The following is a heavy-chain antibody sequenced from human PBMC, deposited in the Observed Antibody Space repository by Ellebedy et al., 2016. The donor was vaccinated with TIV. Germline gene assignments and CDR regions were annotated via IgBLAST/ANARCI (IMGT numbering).Heavy chain of an antibody. V-gene: IGHV3-74*01. CDR3: ARDLDWVLFDY. J-gene: IGHJ4*02. D-gene: IGHD3-9*01. CDR2: FKSDGKIT. CDR1: GFTFSSYW. Sequence: PAGSLRLSCAASGFTFSSYWMHWVRQAPGKGLVWVSRFKSDGKITNYEDSVKGRFTISRDNAKNTLYLQMNSLRAEDTAVYYCARDLDWVLFDYWGQGTLVTVSS.